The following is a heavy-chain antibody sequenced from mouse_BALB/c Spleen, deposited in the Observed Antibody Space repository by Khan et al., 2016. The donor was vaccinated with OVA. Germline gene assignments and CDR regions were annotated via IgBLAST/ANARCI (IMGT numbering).Heavy chain of an antibody. CDR2: INPHTGET. Sequence: VQLQQSGPELVRPGASVKISCTASGYSFTGYFMNWVMQSHGKSLEWIGRINPHTGETFYNQRFKDQATLTVDESSSTAHMELRSLTSEDSAVYYCTRIYRSDFDYWGQGTTLTVSS. CDR3: TRIYRSDFDY. J-gene: IGHJ2*01. V-gene: IGHV1-20*01. D-gene: IGHD1-1*01. CDR1: GYSFTGYF.